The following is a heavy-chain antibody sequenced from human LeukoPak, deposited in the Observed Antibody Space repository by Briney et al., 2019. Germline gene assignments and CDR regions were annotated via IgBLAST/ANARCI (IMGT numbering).Heavy chain of an antibody. CDR2: ISYDGSNK. J-gene: IGHJ4*02. Sequence: GGSLSLSCAASGFTFSSYAMHWVRQAPGKGLEWVAVISYDGSNKYYADSVKGRFTISRDNSKNTLYLQMNSLRAEDTAVYYCARDNEFIVGATFDYWGQGTLVTVSS. CDR1: GFTFSSYA. CDR3: ARDNEFIVGATFDY. V-gene: IGHV3-30*04. D-gene: IGHD1-26*01.